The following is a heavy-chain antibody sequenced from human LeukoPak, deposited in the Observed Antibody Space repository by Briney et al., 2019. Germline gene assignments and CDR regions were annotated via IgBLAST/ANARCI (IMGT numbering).Heavy chain of an antibody. CDR3: AKYPYSSSSGGLGYFDY. Sequence: GGSLRLSCAASGFTFSSYAMSWVRQAPGKGLEWVSAISGSGGSTYYADSVKGRFTISRDNSKNTLYLQMNSLRAEDTAVYYCAKYPYSSSSGGLGYFDYWGQGTLVTVSS. CDR1: GFTFSSYA. D-gene: IGHD6-6*01. V-gene: IGHV3-23*01. CDR2: ISGSGGST. J-gene: IGHJ4*02.